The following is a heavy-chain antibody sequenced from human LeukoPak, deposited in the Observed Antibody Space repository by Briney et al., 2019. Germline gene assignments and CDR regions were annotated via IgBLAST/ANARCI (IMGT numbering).Heavy chain of an antibody. Sequence: SETLSLTCNVSGDSISSYYWSWIRQPAGKGLEWIGRIYIDGSTTYNPSLKSRFTMSVDTSKSQFSPRLTSVTAADTAVYYCARVPYSTRYYMDVWGKGTTVTVSS. J-gene: IGHJ6*03. V-gene: IGHV4-4*07. CDR1: GDSISSYY. D-gene: IGHD6-13*01. CDR2: IYIDGST. CDR3: ARVPYSTRYYMDV.